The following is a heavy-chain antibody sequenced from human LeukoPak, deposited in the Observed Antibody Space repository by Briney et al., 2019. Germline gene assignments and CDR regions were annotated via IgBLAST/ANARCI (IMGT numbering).Heavy chain of an antibody. CDR1: GVSISSYY. CDR2: IYYSGST. Sequence: SETLSLTCTASGVSISSYYWSWIRQPPGKGLEWIGYIYYSGSTTYNPYLKSRVTISVDTSKNQFSLKLRSVTAADTAVYYCARVASRISGYYYGMDVWGKGTTVTVS. V-gene: IGHV4-59*01. J-gene: IGHJ6*04. D-gene: IGHD2-15*01. CDR3: ARVASRISGYYYGMDV.